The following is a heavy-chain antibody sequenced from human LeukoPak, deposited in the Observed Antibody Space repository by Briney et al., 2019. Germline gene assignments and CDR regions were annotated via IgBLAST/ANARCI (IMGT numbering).Heavy chain of an antibody. J-gene: IGHJ6*02. CDR2: IYYSGST. Sequence: SETLSLTCTVSGGSISSYYWSWIRQPPGKGLEWIGYIYYSGSTNYNPSLKSRATISVDTSKNQFSLKLSSVTAADTAVYYCARVLSGYDSYYYYYGMDVWGQGTTVTVSS. V-gene: IGHV4-59*01. CDR3: ARVLSGYDSYYYYYGMDV. CDR1: GGSISSYY. D-gene: IGHD5-12*01.